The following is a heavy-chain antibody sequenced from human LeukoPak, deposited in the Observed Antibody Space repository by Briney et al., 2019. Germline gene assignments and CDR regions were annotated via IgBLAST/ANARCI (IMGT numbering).Heavy chain of an antibody. CDR1: GFTFSSYS. J-gene: IGHJ4*02. Sequence: GGSLRLSCAASGFTFSSYSMNWVRQAPGKGLEWVSYITTTSSPTYYADSVKGRFTISRDNSKNTLYLQMNSLRAEDTAVYYCAKDGTPYSGSYDRGYYFDYWGQGTLVTVSS. V-gene: IGHV3-48*01. CDR3: AKDGTPYSGSYDRGYYFDY. CDR2: ITTTSSPT. D-gene: IGHD1-26*01.